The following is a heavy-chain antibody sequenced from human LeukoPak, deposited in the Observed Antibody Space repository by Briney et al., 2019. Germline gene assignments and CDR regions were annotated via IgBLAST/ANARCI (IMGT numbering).Heavy chain of an antibody. D-gene: IGHD5-12*01. CDR3: VKDGVGYGENGWFDP. CDR1: GFTFTNYA. V-gene: IGHV3-64D*09. CDR2: IGSNGGST. J-gene: IGHJ5*02. Sequence: GGSLRLSCSASGFTFTNYAMHWVRQAPGKGLEHVSVIGSNGGSTYYADSVKGRFTISRDNSKNTLYLQMTSLRPEDTAVYYCVKDGVGYGENGWFDPWGQGTLVTVSS.